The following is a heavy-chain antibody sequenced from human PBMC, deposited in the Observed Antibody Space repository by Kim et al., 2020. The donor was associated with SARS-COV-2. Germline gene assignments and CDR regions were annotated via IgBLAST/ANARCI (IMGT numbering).Heavy chain of an antibody. CDR2: IGGGGGTT. CDR3: AKLRSGSPATFDY. V-gene: IGHV3-23*01. CDR1: GFTFSTYA. J-gene: IGHJ4*02. D-gene: IGHD3-10*01. Sequence: GGSLRLSCAASGFTFSTYAMNWVRQSPGKGLEWVSIIGGGGGTTYYADSVKGRCTISRDNSKSILFLQMNSLRAEDTAIYYCAKLRSGSPATFDYWGQGTVVTVSS.